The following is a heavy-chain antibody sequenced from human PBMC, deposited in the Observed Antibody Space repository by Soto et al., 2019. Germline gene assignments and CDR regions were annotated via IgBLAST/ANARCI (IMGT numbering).Heavy chain of an antibody. J-gene: IGHJ2*01. CDR1: GGSFRTYA. CDR3: ARVGPPSPSVIWFFDL. Sequence: QGQLVQSGAEVKKPGSSVKVSCKASGGSFRTYAINWVRQAPGQGLEWMGGFIPMLAAPTYAQKFQGSLTITADESTTTVYMELSSLTSEDTAVYYCARVGPPSPSVIWFFDLWGRGTLVTVSS. V-gene: IGHV1-69*01. D-gene: IGHD2-21*01. CDR2: FIPMLAAP.